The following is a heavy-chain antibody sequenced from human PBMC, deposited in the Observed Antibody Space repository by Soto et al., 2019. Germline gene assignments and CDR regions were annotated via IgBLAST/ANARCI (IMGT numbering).Heavy chain of an antibody. CDR1: GGSISSYY. J-gene: IGHJ6*03. CDR2: IYYSGST. D-gene: IGHD3-10*01. CDR3: ARGGSDTMVRGVWGYYYYYMDV. V-gene: IGHV4-59*01. Sequence: PSETLSLTCTVSGGSISSYYWSWIRQPPGKGLEWIGYIYYSGSTNYNPSLKSRVTISVDTSKNQFSLKLSSVTAADTAVYYCARGGSDTMVRGVWGYYYYYMDVWGKGTTVTVSS.